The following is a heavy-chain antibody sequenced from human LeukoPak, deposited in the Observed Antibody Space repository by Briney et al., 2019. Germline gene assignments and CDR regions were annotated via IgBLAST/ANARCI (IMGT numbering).Heavy chain of an antibody. V-gene: IGHV3-21*01. CDR3: ARFGTAGYSSR. CDR1: GFTFSSYG. J-gene: IGHJ4*02. Sequence: GGSLRLSCAASGFTFSSYGMNWVRQAPGKGLEWVSSISSSSSYIYYADSVKGRFTISRDNAKNSLYLQMNSLRAEDTAVYYCARFGTAGYSSRWGQGTLVTVSS. CDR2: ISSSSSYI. D-gene: IGHD6-13*01.